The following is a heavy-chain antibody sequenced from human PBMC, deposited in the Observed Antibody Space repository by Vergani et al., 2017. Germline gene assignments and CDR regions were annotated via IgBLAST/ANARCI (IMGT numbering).Heavy chain of an antibody. CDR3: GVIMVRSPRPDNWFDS. J-gene: IGHJ5*01. CDR2: MFHTGEA. CDR1: GYSISRGFY. D-gene: IGHD3-10*01. Sequence: QIQLQESGPGLVKPSETLSLTCSVSGYSISRGFYWAWIRQTPEKGLEWIGGMFHTGEASNSPSLQSRAAFSMETSKHQFSLQLTSVTAADTAVYFCGVIMVRSPRPDNWFDSWGRGTLVTVSS. V-gene: IGHV4-38-2*02.